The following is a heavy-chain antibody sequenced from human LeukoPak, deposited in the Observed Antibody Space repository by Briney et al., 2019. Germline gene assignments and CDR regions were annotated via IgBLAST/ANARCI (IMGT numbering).Heavy chain of an antibody. CDR1: GFSFGNYD. J-gene: IGHJ5*01. D-gene: IGHD2-21*01. V-gene: IGHV3-23*01. Sequence: GGSLRLACVASGFSFGNYDMSWVRQAPGKGLQWVSQISGTGGATWYAGFARDRFTISRDNSKKTLYLQMSGLRVEDTAMYYCVKDPRGTYGTNWFVSWGQGTLLIVSS. CDR3: VKDPRGTYGTNWFVS. CDR2: ISGTGGAT.